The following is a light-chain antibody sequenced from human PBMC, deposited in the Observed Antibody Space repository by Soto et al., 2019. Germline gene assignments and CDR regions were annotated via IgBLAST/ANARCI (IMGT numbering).Light chain of an antibody. CDR2: DAS. J-gene: IGKJ1*01. CDR3: QQRRNWAPT. Sequence: EIVLTQSPATLYLSPRERATLSGRASQSVDNYLAWYQQKPGQAPKLLIYDASNRATGIPARFSGSGSGTDFTLTISSLEPEDFAIYYCQQRRNWAPTFGQGTKVEIK. V-gene: IGKV3-11*01. CDR1: QSVDNY.